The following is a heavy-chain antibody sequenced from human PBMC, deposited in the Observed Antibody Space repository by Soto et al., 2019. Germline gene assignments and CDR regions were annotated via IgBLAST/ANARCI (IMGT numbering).Heavy chain of an antibody. CDR2: IYKSATT. V-gene: IGHV4-30-4*01. CDR1: GDSISSVDYF. J-gene: IGHJ5*01. CDR3: ARGRYCLTGRCFPDWFDS. D-gene: IGHD2-15*01. Sequence: SETLSLTCSVSGDSISSVDYFWAWIRQPPGQALEYIGYIYKSATTYYNPSFESRVAISLDTSKSQFSLNVTSVTAADTAVYFCARGRYCLTGRCFPDWFDSWGQGTLVTVSS.